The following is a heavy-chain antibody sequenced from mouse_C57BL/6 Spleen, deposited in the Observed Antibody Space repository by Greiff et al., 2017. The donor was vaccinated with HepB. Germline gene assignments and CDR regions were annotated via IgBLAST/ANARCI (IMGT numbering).Heavy chain of an antibody. D-gene: IGHD1-1*01. CDR3: ARQYYGSREGYYAMDY. Sequence: EVQLVESGGDLVKPGGSLKLSCAASGFTFSSYGMSWVRQTPDKRLEWVATISSGGSYTYYPDSVKGRFTISRDNAKNTLYLQMSSLKSEDTAMYYCARQYYGSREGYYAMDYWGQGTSVTVSS. CDR2: ISSGGSYT. V-gene: IGHV5-6*01. J-gene: IGHJ4*01. CDR1: GFTFSSYG.